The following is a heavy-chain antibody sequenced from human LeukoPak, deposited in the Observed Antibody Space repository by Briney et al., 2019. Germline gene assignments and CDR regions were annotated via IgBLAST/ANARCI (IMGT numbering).Heavy chain of an antibody. CDR3: ARADSSHWYSPSDY. J-gene: IGHJ4*02. Sequence: PGGSLRLSCAASGFSLSDYSMNGFRQAPGKGLEWVSVVSSGSSYIYYADAVKGRFTISRDNAKDSLFLQMNSLRADDTAVYYCARADSSHWYSPSDYWGQGTLVTVSS. CDR2: VSSGSSYI. V-gene: IGHV3-21*06. CDR1: GFSLSDYS. D-gene: IGHD6-13*01.